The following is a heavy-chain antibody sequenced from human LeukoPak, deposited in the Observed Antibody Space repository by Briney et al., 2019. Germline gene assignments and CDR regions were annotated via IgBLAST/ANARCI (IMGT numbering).Heavy chain of an antibody. V-gene: IGHV3-7*01. CDR1: RFTFSSYW. CDR3: ARGRGNY. CDR2: IKENGGEK. J-gene: IGHJ4*02. Sequence: GGSLRLSCAASRFTFSSYWMTWVREAPGKGLEWVADIKENGGEKYYVDSVKGRFTISRDNAKNSLYLQMSSLRAEDTAVYYCARGRGNYWGQGTLVTVSS.